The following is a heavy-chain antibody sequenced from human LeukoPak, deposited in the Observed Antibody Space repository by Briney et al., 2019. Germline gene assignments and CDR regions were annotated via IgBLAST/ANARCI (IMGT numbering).Heavy chain of an antibody. D-gene: IGHD6-13*01. CDR1: GGSISSSTYY. Sequence: SETLSLTCTVSGGSISSSTYYWGWIRQPPGKGLEWIGNVYYSGSTYYNPSLKSRLTISVDTSKNQFSLKLTSVTAADTAVYYCARHDSSSRNPPDYWGQGTLVTVSS. CDR2: VYYSGST. J-gene: IGHJ4*02. CDR3: ARHDSSSRNPPDY. V-gene: IGHV4-39*01.